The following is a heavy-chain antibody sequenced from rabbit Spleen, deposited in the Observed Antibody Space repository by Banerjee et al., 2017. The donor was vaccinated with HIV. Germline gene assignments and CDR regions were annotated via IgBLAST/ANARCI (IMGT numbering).Heavy chain of an antibody. CDR1: GFSFSSYYY. CDR3: ARGDITAYMYGLDL. Sequence: QSLEESGGDLVKPGASLTLTCTASGFSFSSYYYMCWVRQAPGKGLEWIACIYSGDGSTYYASWAKGRFTISKTSSTTVTLQMTSLTGADTATYFCARGDITAYMYGLDLWGPGTLVTVS. D-gene: IGHD6-1*01. V-gene: IGHV1S40*01. CDR2: IYSGDGST. J-gene: IGHJ6*01.